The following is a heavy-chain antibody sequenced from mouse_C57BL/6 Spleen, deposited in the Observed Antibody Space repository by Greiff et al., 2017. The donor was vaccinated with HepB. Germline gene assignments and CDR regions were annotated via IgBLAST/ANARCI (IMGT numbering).Heavy chain of an antibody. J-gene: IGHJ2*01. Sequence: EVQLQQSVAELVRPGASVKLSCTASGFTIKNTYMHWVKQRPEQGLEWIGRIDPANGNTKYAPKFQGKATITADTSSNTAYLQLSSLTSEDTAIYYCAREGFYYSKYFDYWGQGTTLTVSS. CDR2: IDPANGNT. D-gene: IGHD2-5*01. V-gene: IGHV14-3*01. CDR1: GFTIKNTY. CDR3: AREGFYYSKYFDY.